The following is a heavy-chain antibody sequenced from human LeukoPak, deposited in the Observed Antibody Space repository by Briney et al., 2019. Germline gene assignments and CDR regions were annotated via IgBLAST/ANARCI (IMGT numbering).Heavy chain of an antibody. V-gene: IGHV1-8*01. D-gene: IGHD6-19*01. J-gene: IGHJ4*02. CDR3: ARGPLAVDDY. Sequence: HGASVKVSCKASGYTFTSYDINWVRQATGQGLEWMGWMNPNSGNTGYAQKFQGRVTMARNTSISTAYMELSSLKSGDTAVYYCARGPLAVDDYWGQGALVTVSS. CDR2: MNPNSGNT. CDR1: GYTFTSYD.